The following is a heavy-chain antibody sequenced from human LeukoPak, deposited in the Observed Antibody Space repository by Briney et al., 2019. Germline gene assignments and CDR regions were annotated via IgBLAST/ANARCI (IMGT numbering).Heavy chain of an antibody. CDR1: GFTFSSYG. CDR2: IWSDGNGE. Sequence: GGSLRLSCAASGFTFSSYGMHWVRQAPGKGLEWVAVIWSDGNGEKYADCVKGRFTISRDNSKNTLYLQMNSLRAEDSALYYCAKGLYCSSTSCYFENYYYYYMDVWGKGTTVTVSS. CDR3: AKGLYCSSTSCYFENYYYYYMDV. J-gene: IGHJ6*03. D-gene: IGHD2-2*01. V-gene: IGHV3-33*06.